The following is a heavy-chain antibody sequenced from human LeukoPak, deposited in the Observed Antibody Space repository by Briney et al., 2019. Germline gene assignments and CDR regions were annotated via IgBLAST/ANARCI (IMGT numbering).Heavy chain of an antibody. V-gene: IGHV3-30-3*01. CDR2: ISYDGSNK. J-gene: IGHJ4*02. Sequence: GRSLRLSCAASGFTFSSYAMLWVRQAPGKGLEWVAVISYDGSNKYYADSVKGRFTISRDNSKNTLYLQMNSLRAEDTAVYYCARVSGLAGRSGYYLSPFDYWGQGTLVTVSS. D-gene: IGHD3-22*01. CDR1: GFTFSSYA. CDR3: ARVSGLAGRSGYYLSPFDY.